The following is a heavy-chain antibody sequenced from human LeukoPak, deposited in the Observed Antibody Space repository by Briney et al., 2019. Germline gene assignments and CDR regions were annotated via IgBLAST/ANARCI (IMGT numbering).Heavy chain of an antibody. CDR1: GGSFSGYY. Sequence: SETLSLTCAVYGGSFSGYYWSWIRQPPGKGLEWIGEINHSGSTNYNPSLKSRVTISVDTSKNQFSLKLSSVTAADTAVYYCARGGITMVRGVIRGFDPWGQGTLVTVSS. CDR2: INHSGST. J-gene: IGHJ5*02. CDR3: ARGGITMVRGVIRGFDP. V-gene: IGHV4-34*01. D-gene: IGHD3-10*01.